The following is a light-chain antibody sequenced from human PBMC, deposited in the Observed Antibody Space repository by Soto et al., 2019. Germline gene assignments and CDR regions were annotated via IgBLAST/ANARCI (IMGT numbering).Light chain of an antibody. V-gene: IGLV2-14*01. J-gene: IGLJ1*01. CDR1: SRDVGGYNY. CDR2: DVR. Sequence: QSALTQPASVSGSPGQSITISCTGTSRDVGGYNYVSWYQQHPGKVPKLMIYDVRNRPSGVSNRFSGSKSVNTASLTISGLQAEDEADYYCSSYTTTSTYVFGTGTKVTVL. CDR3: SSYTTTSTYV.